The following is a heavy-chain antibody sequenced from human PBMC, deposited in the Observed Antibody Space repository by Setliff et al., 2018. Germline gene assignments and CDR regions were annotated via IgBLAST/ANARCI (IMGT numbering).Heavy chain of an antibody. CDR2: ISAHNGYI. CDR3: ARAGRNNYDSSGYYYRFDYFYYYMDV. J-gene: IGHJ6*03. D-gene: IGHD3-22*01. V-gene: IGHV1-18*01. Sequence: ASVKVSCKASGYTFSNYGISWVRQAPGQGLEWMGWISAHNGYIVYAQKLQGRVTMTTDTSANTAYVGLRSLRSDDTAVYYCARAGRNNYDSSGYYYRFDYFYYYMDVWGKGTTVTVS. CDR1: GYTFSNYG.